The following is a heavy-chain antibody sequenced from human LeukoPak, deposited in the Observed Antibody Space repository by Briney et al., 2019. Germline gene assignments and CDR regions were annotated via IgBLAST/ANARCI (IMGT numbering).Heavy chain of an antibody. D-gene: IGHD3-9*01. CDR1: GYTFTSYD. CDR2: MNPNSGNT. V-gene: IGHV1-8*01. Sequence: ASVKVSCKASGYTFTSYDINWVRQATGQGLEWMGWMNPNSGNTGYAQKFQGRVTMTRNTSISTAYMELSSLRYEDTAVYYCARGWATSVLTGYFYYYGMDVWGQGTTVTVSS. J-gene: IGHJ6*02. CDR3: ARGWATSVLTGYFYYYGMDV.